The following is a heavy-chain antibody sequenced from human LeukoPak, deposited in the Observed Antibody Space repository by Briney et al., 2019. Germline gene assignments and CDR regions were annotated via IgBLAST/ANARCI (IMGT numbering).Heavy chain of an antibody. V-gene: IGHV1-69*05. CDR2: IIPIFGTA. CDR1: GGTFSSYA. J-gene: IGHJ6*03. D-gene: IGHD4-23*01. Sequence: SVKVSCKASGGTFSSYAISWVRQAPGQGLEWMGGIIPIFGTANYAQKFQGRVTITTDESTSTAYMELSSLRSEDTAVYYCARVYGGNTDYYYMDVWGKGTTVTVSS. CDR3: ARVYGGNTDYYYMDV.